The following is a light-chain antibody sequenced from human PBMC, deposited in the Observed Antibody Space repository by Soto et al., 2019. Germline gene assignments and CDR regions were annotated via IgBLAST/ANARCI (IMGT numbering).Light chain of an antibody. Sequence: SYELTQPPSVSESPGQTASITCSGDKLGDKYACWYQQKPGQSPVLVIYQDSKRPSGIPERFSGSNSGNTATLTISGTQAMDEADYYCQAWDSSTASVVFGGGTQVTVL. CDR1: KLGDKY. CDR2: QDS. V-gene: IGLV3-1*01. CDR3: QAWDSSTASVV. J-gene: IGLJ3*02.